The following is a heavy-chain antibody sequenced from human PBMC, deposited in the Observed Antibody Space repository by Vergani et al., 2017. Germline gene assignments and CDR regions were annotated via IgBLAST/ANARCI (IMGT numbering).Heavy chain of an antibody. CDR3: AGTITIFGVVSPYYYYGMDV. CDR1: GGSISSSSYY. J-gene: IGHJ6*02. V-gene: IGHV4-39*01. D-gene: IGHD3-3*01. CDR2: IYYSGST. Sequence: QLQLQESGPGLVKPSETLSLTCTVSGGSISSSSYYWGWIRQPPGKGLEWIGSIYYSGSTYYNPSLKSRVTISVDTSKNQFSLKLSSVTAADTAVYYCAGTITIFGVVSPYYYYGMDVWGQGTTVTVSS.